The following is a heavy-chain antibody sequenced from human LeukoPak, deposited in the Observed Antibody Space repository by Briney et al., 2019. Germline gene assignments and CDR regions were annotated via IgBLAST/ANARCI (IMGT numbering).Heavy chain of an antibody. V-gene: IGHV3-30*18. CDR1: GFTFSSYG. Sequence: GRSLRLSCAASGFTFSSYGMHWVRQAPGKGLERVAVISYDGSNKYYADSVKGRFTISRDNSKNTLYLQMNSLRAEDTAVYYCAKDRLRSTMVRGVLDYWGQGTLVTVSS. CDR2: ISYDGSNK. J-gene: IGHJ4*02. D-gene: IGHD3-10*01. CDR3: AKDRLRSTMVRGVLDY.